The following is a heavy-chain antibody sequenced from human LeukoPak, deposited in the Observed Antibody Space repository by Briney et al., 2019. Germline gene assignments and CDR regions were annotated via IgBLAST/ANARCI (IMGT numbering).Heavy chain of an antibody. CDR1: GFTFSSYA. CDR3: AKSVGYCSGGSCRAEYFQH. V-gene: IGHV3-23*01. CDR2: ISGSGGST. Sequence: GGSLRLSCAASGFTFSSYAMSWVRQAPGKGLEWVSAISGSGGSTYYADSVKGRFTISRDNSKNTLYLQMNSLRAEGTAVYYCAKSVGYCSGGSCRAEYFQHWSQGTLVTVSS. D-gene: IGHD2-15*01. J-gene: IGHJ1*01.